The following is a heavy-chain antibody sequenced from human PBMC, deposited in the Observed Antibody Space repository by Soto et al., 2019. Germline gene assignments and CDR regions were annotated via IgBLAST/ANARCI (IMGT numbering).Heavy chain of an antibody. CDR1: GFTFSSYA. V-gene: IGHV3-30-3*01. CDR2: ISYDGSNK. J-gene: IGHJ5*02. CDR3: AHLGNTYYYGSGSFRNWFDP. Sequence: QVQLVESGGGVVQPGRSLRLSCAASGFTFSSYAMHWVRQAPGKGLEWVAVISYDGSNKYYADSVKGRFTLSRDNSKNTLYLQMNSLRAEDTAVNYCAHLGNTYYYGSGSFRNWFDPWGQGTLVTVSS. D-gene: IGHD3-10*01.